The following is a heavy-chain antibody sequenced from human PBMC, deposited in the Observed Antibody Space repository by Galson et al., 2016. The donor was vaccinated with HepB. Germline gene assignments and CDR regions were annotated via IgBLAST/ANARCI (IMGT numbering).Heavy chain of an antibody. CDR3: VQGSTAPAV. D-gene: IGHD1-26*01. J-gene: IGHJ6*04. V-gene: IGHV3-23*01. CDR2: ISRSGDST. Sequence: SLRLSCAASGFTFNNYGMTWVRQAPGKGLEVVSSISRSGDSTDYADSVKGRFTISRDNSKNTLSLQMNSLRAEDTAGSYCVQGSTAPAVWGKGTTVTVSS. CDR1: GFTFNNYG.